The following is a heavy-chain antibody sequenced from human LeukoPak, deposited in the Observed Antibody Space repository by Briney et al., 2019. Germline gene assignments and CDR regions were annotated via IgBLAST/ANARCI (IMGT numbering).Heavy chain of an antibody. CDR2: IYYSGST. CDR1: GGSISSYY. D-gene: IGHD3-10*01. J-gene: IGHJ4*02. CDR3: ARMIRGVIDY. V-gene: IGHV4-59*01. Sequence: SETLSLTCTVSGGSISSYYWSWIRQPPGKGLEWIGYIYYSGSTNYNPSLKSRVTISVDTSKNQFSLKLSSVTAADTAVYYCARMIRGVIDYWGQGTLVTVSS.